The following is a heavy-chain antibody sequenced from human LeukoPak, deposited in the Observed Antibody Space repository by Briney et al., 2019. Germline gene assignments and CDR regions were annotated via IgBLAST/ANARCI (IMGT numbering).Heavy chain of an antibody. CDR3: VSFHYYGSGSYYLSY. D-gene: IGHD3-10*01. CDR1: GFTLSSYA. Sequence: GGSLRLSCAASGFTLSSYAMTWARQAPGKGLEWVSDIGDSGATTYYADSVKRRFTIPRNNSKNTLYLQMSSLGAEDTAVYFCVSFHYYGSGSYYLSYWGQGTLVTVSS. CDR2: IGDSGATT. V-gene: IGHV3-23*01. J-gene: IGHJ4*02.